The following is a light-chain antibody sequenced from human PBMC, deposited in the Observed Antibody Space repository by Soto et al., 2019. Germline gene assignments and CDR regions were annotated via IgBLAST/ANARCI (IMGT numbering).Light chain of an antibody. Sequence: EIVLTQSPGTLSLSPGERATLSCRASQSVSSNLAWYQQKPGQAPRLLIYGASKRATGIPDRFSGSGSGTDFSLTISRLEPEDFAVYYCHQYDNAPQTYGQGTKVDI. CDR2: GAS. CDR1: QSVSSN. J-gene: IGKJ2*01. CDR3: HQYDNAPQT. V-gene: IGKV3-20*01.